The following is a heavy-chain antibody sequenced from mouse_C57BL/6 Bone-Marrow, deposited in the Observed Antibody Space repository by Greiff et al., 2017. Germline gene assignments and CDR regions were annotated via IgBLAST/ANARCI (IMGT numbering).Heavy chain of an antibody. J-gene: IGHJ3*01. CDR1: GFTFSSYG. CDR3: ARRGVYYYCSSFAY. D-gene: IGHD1-1*01. Sequence: EVQRVESGGDLVKPGGSLKLSCAASGFTFSSYGMSWVRQTPDKRLEWVATISSGGSYTYYPDSVKGRFTISSDNAKNTLYLQMSSRKSADTAMYYCARRGVYYYCSSFAYWGQGTLVTVSA. V-gene: IGHV5-6*01. CDR2: ISSGGSYT.